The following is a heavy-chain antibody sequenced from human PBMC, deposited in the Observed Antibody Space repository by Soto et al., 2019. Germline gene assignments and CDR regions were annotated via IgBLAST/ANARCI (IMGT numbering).Heavy chain of an antibody. V-gene: IGHV3-11*01. CDR2: ITSSATTI. Sequence: GGSLRLSCAASGFTFSDYYMSWIRQAPGKGLEWVSYITSSATTIYYADSVKGRFTISRDNAKNSLYLQMNSLRPEDTAVYYWGRVLNTYSLGFDCGGRETLVP. D-gene: IGHD5-18*01. CDR1: GFTFSDYY. CDR3: GRVLNTYSLGFDC. J-gene: IGHJ4*02.